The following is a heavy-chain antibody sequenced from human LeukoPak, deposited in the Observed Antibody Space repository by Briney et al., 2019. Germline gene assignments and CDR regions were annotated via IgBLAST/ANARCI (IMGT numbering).Heavy chain of an antibody. CDR2: IKQDGSEK. CDR1: GFTFSSYW. V-gene: IGHV3-7*03. D-gene: IGHD3-3*01. J-gene: IGHJ3*02. Sequence: PGGSLRLSCAASGFTFSSYWMSWVRQAPGKGLEWVANIKQDGSEKYYVDSVKGRFTISRDNAKNSLYLQMNSLRAEDTAVYYCASYDFWSGYPFDIWGQGTMVTVSS. CDR3: ASYDFWSGYPFDI.